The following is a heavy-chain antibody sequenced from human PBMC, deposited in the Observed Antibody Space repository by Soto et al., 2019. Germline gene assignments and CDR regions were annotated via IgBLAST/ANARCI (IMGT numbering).Heavy chain of an antibody. CDR2: ISYDGSNK. J-gene: IGHJ6*01. V-gene: IGHV3-30-3*01. CDR3: ARDHGGYDYYDCHGMDV. CDR1: GFTFSSYA. D-gene: IGHD5-12*01. Sequence: QVQLVESGGGVVQPGRSLRLSCAASGFTFSSYAMHWVRQAPGKGLEWVAVISYDGSNKYYADSVKGRFTISRDNSKNSLYLQMNSLRAEDTAVYYCARDHGGYDYYDCHGMDVW.